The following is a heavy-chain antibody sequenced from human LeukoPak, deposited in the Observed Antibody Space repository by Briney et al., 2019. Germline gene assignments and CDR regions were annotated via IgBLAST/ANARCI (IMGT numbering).Heavy chain of an antibody. CDR1: GFTFSSYA. D-gene: IGHD3-22*01. Sequence: GGSLRLSCAASGFTFSSYAMSWVRQAPGKGLEWVSAISGSGGSTYYADSVKGRFTISRENSKNRLYLQMNSLRAEDTAVYYCAKSGDSSGYYYGYYYYMDVWGKGTTVTISS. J-gene: IGHJ6*03. CDR2: ISGSGGST. CDR3: AKSGDSSGYYYGYYYYMDV. V-gene: IGHV3-23*01.